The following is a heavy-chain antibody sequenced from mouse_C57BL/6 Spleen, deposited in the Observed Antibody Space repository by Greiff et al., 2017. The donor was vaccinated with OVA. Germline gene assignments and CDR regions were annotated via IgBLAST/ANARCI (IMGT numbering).Heavy chain of an antibody. J-gene: IGHJ4*01. CDR2: ISYDGSN. D-gene: IGHD1-1*02. V-gene: IGHV3-6*01. Sequence: EVKLVESGPGLVKPSQSLSLTCSVTGYSITSGYYWNWIRQFPGNKLEWMGYISYDGSNNYNPSLKNRISITRDTSKNQFFLKLNSVTTEDTATYYCVYGRYYAMDYWGQGTSVTVSS. CDR3: VYGRYYAMDY. CDR1: GYSITSGYY.